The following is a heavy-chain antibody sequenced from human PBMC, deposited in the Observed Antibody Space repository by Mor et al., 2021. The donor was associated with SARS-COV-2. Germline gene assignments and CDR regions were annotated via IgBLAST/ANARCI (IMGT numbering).Heavy chain of an antibody. J-gene: IGHJ2*01. V-gene: IGHV3-72*01. Sequence: GLEWVGRTRNKANSYTTEYAASVKGRFTISRDDSKNSLYLQMNSLKTEDTAVYYCARAQPHCSGGSCYWYFDLWGRGTLVT. D-gene: IGHD2-15*01. CDR2: TRNKANSYTT. CDR3: ARAQPHCSGGSCYWYFDL.